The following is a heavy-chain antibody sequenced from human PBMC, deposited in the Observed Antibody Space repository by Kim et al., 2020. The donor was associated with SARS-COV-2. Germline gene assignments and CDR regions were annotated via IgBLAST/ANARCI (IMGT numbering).Heavy chain of an antibody. D-gene: IGHD6-19*01. V-gene: IGHV4-39*07. J-gene: IGHJ3*02. Sequence: LKSRVTISVDTSKTQFSLKLSSVTAADTAVYYCARDPAGGQWLVRDAFDIWGQGTMVTVSS. CDR3: ARDPAGGQWLVRDAFDI.